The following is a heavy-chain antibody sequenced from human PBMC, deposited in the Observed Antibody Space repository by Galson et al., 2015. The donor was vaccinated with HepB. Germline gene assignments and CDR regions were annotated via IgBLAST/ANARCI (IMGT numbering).Heavy chain of an antibody. CDR2: IYYSGNT. D-gene: IGHD5-12*01. V-gene: IGHV4-59*01. CDR1: GGSISSYY. Sequence: ETLSLTCTVSGGSISSYYWSWIRQPPGKGLEWIGYIYYSGNTDYNPSLKSRVTISEDTSKNQFSLKLNSVTAADTAAYYCATLSGTLYIDYWGQGTLVTVSA. CDR3: ATLSGTLYIDY. J-gene: IGHJ4*02.